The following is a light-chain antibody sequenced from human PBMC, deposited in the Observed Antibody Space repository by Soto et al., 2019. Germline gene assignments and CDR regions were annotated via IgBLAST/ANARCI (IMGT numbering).Light chain of an antibody. J-gene: IGKJ1*01. CDR2: GAS. Sequence: EIVLTQSPGTLSLSPGERATLSCRASQSVSSSYLAWYQQKPGQAPRLLIYGASSSATGIPDRFGGSGAGTDGTRTIRRLEPEYFSVAYWQLYVSSPTWTLGQRTKVDIK. CDR1: QSVSSSY. CDR3: QLYVSSPTWT. V-gene: IGKV3-20*01.